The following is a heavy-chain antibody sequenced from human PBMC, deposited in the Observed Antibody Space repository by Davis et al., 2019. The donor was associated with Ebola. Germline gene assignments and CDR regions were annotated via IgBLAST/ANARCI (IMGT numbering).Heavy chain of an antibody. CDR2: IYPGDSDT. J-gene: IGHJ4*02. V-gene: IGHV5-51*01. Sequence: GESLKISCKGSGYTFSRYWIGWVRQLPGKGLEWMGIIYPGDSDTRYSPSFQGQVTISADKSISTAYLQWSSLKASDTAMYYCARQGLLFGLDYWGQGTLVTVSS. CDR1: GYTFSRYW. D-gene: IGHD2/OR15-2a*01. CDR3: ARQGLLFGLDY.